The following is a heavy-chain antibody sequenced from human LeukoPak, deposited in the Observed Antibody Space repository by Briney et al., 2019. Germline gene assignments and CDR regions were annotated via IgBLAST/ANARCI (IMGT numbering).Heavy chain of an antibody. J-gene: IGHJ4*02. CDR3: ASGVISLAAAGTSY. CDR2: ISSSSSYI. V-gene: IGHV3-21*01. D-gene: IGHD6-13*01. CDR1: GFTFSSYS. Sequence: PGGSLRLSCAASGFTFSSYSMNWVRQAPGKGLEWVSSISSSSSYIYYANSVKGRFTISRGNAKNSLYLQMNSLRAEDTAVYYCASGVISLAAAGTSYWGQGTLVTVSS.